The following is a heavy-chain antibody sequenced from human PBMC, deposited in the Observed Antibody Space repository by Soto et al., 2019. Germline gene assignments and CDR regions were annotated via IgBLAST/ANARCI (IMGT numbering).Heavy chain of an antibody. CDR3: ARGQGGVLMVYTRWADWSER. V-gene: IGHV4-34*01. Sequence: SETLSLTCAVYGGSFSGYYWSWIRQPPGKGLEWIGEINHSGSTNYKPSLKSRVTISVDTSKNQFSLKLSSVTAADTAVYYCARGQGGVLMVYTRWADWSERLGKGNMVTVSS. CDR2: INHSGST. D-gene: IGHD2-8*01. CDR1: GGSFSGYY. J-gene: IGHJ5*02.